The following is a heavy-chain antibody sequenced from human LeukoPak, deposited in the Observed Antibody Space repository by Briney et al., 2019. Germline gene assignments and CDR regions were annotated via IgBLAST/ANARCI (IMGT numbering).Heavy chain of an antibody. V-gene: IGHV3-23*01. Sequence: GGSLRLSCAASGFTFSSSAMSWVRQVPGKGLEWVSGISASGGSTNYADSVRGRFTISRDNSKNTLYLQMNSLRAEDTAVYYCATSSGWYDDAFDIWGQGTMVTVSS. CDR2: ISASGGST. CDR3: ATSSGWYDDAFDI. CDR1: GFTFSSSA. D-gene: IGHD6-19*01. J-gene: IGHJ3*02.